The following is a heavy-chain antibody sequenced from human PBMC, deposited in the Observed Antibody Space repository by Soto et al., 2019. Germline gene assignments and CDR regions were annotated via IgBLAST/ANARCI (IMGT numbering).Heavy chain of an antibody. CDR1: GGSFSGYY. CDR2: INHSGST. CDR3: ARVGAARTPFDY. V-gene: IGHV4-34*01. J-gene: IGHJ4*02. D-gene: IGHD3-10*01. Sequence: LSLTCAVYGGSFSGYYWSWIRQPPGKGLEWIGEINHSGSTNYNPSLKSRVTISVDTSKNQFSLKLSSVTAADTAVYYCARVGAARTPFDYWGQGTLVTVSS.